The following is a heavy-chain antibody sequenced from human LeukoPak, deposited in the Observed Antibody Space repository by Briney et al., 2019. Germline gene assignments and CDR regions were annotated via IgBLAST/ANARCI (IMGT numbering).Heavy chain of an antibody. CDR3: ARGGDFWSGYYIYYHYYYGMDV. V-gene: IGHV3-7*03. CDR1: GFTFSNYW. Sequence: GGSLRLSCTASGFTFSNYWMSWVRQAPGKGLEWVANIKQDGSEKYYVDSVKGRFTISRDNAKNSLYLQMNSLRAEDTAVYYCARGGDFWSGYYIYYHYYYGMDVWGQGTTVTVSS. J-gene: IGHJ6*02. D-gene: IGHD3-3*01. CDR2: IKQDGSEK.